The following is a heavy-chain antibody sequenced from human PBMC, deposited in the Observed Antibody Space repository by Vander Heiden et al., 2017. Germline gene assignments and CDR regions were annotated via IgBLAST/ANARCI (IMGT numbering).Heavy chain of an antibody. CDR1: RYTLSSSG. J-gene: IGHJ4*02. V-gene: IGHV3-30*18. Sequence: QVQLVASGAGVVQPGRTLRLSCAGSRYTLSSSGMHGVRQATGKGLGWVAIKTNDGISKYYADSVKGRFTISRDNSKNTLFLQMNSLRAEDTAVYDCAKDWYYDILTAAGYWGQGTLVTVSS. D-gene: IGHD3-9*01. CDR3: AKDWYYDILTAAGY. CDR2: KTNDGISK.